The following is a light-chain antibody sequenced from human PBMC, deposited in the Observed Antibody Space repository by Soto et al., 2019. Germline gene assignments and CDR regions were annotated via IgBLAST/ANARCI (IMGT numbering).Light chain of an antibody. V-gene: IGKV3-15*01. CDR3: QQYNNWPYT. CDR2: AAS. CDR1: QSVSSN. Sequence: IVLTPSPGTLSLSPWEGAALSCRASQSVSSNLAWYQQKPGQAPRLLIYAASARATGIPARFSGSGSGTDFTLTISSLQSEDFAVYYCQQYNNWPYTFGQGTKVDI. J-gene: IGKJ2*01.